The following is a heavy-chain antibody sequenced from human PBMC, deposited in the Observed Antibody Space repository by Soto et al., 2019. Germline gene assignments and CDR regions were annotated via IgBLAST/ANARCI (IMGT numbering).Heavy chain of an antibody. V-gene: IGHV3-48*02. CDR1: GFTFSSYS. J-gene: IGHJ6*02. CDR2: ISSSSTI. D-gene: IGHD3-3*01. CDR3: AGTYYDFWSGPRGGYYYYGMDV. Sequence: GGSLRLSCAASGFTFSSYSMNRVRQAPGKGLEWVSYISSSSTIYYADSVKGRFTISRDNAKNSLYLQMNSLRDEDTAVYYCAGTYYDFWSGPRGGYYYYGMDVWGQGTTVTVSS.